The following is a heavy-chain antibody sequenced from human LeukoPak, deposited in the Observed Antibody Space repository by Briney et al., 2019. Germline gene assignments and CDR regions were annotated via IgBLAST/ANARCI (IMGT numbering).Heavy chain of an antibody. V-gene: IGHV4-61*02. CDR2: IYTSGST. CDR3: ARDPSLYGSGSYPWFDP. D-gene: IGHD3-10*01. Sequence: PSQTLSLTSTVSGGSISSGTYYWSWIRQPAGKGLEWIGRIYTSGSTNYNPSLKSRVTMSVDTSKNQFSLKLSSVTAADTAVYYCARDPSLYGSGSYPWFDPWGQGTLVTVSS. CDR1: GGSISSGTYY. J-gene: IGHJ5*02.